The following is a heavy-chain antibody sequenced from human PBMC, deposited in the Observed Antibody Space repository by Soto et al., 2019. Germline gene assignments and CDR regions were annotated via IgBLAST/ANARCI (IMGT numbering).Heavy chain of an antibody. D-gene: IGHD3-9*01. CDR1: GGTFSSYA. Sequence: SVKVSCKASGGTFSSYAISWVRQAPGQGLEWMGGIIPIFGTANYAQKFQGRVTITADESTSTAYMELSSLRSEDTAVYYCAREGRYDILTGYYTPGWFDPWGQGTLVTVSS. CDR3: AREGRYDILTGYYTPGWFDP. V-gene: IGHV1-69*13. J-gene: IGHJ5*02. CDR2: IIPIFGTA.